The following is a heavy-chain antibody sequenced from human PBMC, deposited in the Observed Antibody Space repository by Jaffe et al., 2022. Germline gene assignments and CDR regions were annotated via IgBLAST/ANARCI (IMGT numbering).Heavy chain of an antibody. CDR2: INAGNGNT. CDR3: ARDLAGVFTYYYGSGRGFDY. V-gene: IGHV1-3*01. CDR1: GYTFTSYA. Sequence: QVQLVQSGAEVKKPGASVKVSCKASGYTFTSYAMHWVRQAPGQRLEWMGWINAGNGNTKYSQKFQGRVTITRDTSASTAYMELSSLRSEDTAVYYCARDLAGVFTYYYGSGRGFDYWGQGTLVTVSS. J-gene: IGHJ4*02. D-gene: IGHD3-10*01.